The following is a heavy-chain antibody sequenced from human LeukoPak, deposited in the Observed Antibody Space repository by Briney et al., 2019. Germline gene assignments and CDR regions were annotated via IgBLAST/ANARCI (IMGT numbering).Heavy chain of an antibody. D-gene: IGHD3-22*01. J-gene: IGHJ4*02. CDR1: GFTFNSYS. Sequence: PGGSMRLSCAVYGFTFNSYSMNWVRQAPGKGLEWVSYIRNSGSTMYYADSVKGRFTISRDNAKNSLYLQMNSLRPEDTAIYYCAREGVSTVTSILVVISFDYWGQGALVTVSS. V-gene: IGHV3-48*04. CDR2: IRNSGSTM. CDR3: AREGVSTVTSILVVISFDY.